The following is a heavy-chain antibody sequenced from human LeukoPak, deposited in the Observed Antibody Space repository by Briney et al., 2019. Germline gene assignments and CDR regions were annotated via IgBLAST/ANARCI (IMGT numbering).Heavy chain of an antibody. Sequence: GGSLRLSCAASGFTFNNYQMNWVRQAPGKGLECISYISSSGRTIYYADSLKGRFTVSRDNAKNSLYLRMNNLRAEDTAVYYCARGEYYFDYWGEGTLVTVSS. CDR3: ARGEYYFDY. V-gene: IGHV3-48*03. CDR2: ISSSGRTI. CDR1: GFTFNNYQ. J-gene: IGHJ4*02.